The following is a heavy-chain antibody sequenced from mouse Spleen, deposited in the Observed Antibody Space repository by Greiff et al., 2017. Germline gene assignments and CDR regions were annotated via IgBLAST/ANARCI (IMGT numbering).Heavy chain of an antibody. CDR3: AREGGYGNYFDY. D-gene: IGHD2-1*01. CDR2: ISYDGSN. V-gene: IGHV3-6*01. CDR1: GYSITSGYY. Sequence: ESGPGLVKPSQSLSLTCSVTGYSITSGYYWNWIRQFPGNKLEWMGYISYDGSNNYNPSLKNRISITRDTSKNQFFLKLNSVTTEDTATYYCAREGGYGNYFDYWGQGTTLTVSS. J-gene: IGHJ2*01.